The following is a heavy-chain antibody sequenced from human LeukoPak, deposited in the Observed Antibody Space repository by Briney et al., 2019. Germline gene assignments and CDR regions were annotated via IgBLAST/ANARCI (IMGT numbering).Heavy chain of an antibody. J-gene: IGHJ5*02. CDR2: FYYSGST. CDR1: GGSISSHY. Sequence: PETLSLTCTVSGGSISSHYWSWIRQPPGRGLEWVDYFYYSGSTNHHPSLTSRDTMSVDTYKNQFSLKLSSVSAADTAVYCCARLRDWFDPRGQGTLVTVSS. CDR3: ARLRDWFDP. D-gene: IGHD5-24*01. V-gene: IGHV4-59*11.